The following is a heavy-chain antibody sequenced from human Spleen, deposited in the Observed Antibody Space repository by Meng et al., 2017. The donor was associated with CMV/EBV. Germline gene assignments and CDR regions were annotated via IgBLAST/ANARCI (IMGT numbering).Heavy chain of an antibody. V-gene: IGHV1-69*01. CDR3: ARGYSCYDY. Sequence: GQRGRSGPDGRKRGSYWKCYRNAFGDTFTDYYRHWVRKDPGQGIECLSEIIPIFVTANDEQKFQVRVKITADESTSTAYMELGSLRSEDTSVYYCARGYSCYDYWGQGTLVTVSS. CDR1: GDTFTDYY. D-gene: IGHD5-12*01. CDR2: IIPIFVTA. J-gene: IGHJ4*02.